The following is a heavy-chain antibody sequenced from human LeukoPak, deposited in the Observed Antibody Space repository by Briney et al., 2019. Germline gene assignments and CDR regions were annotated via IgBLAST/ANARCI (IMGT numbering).Heavy chain of an antibody. CDR2: IYYIGST. Sequence: SETLSLTCTVSGGSISSSSYYWGWIRQPPGKGLGWIGNIYYIGSTYYNPSLKSRLTISIDTSKNQFSLKLRSVTAADTAVYYCAREDAEQMDNSFDIWGQGTMVTVSS. CDR1: GGSISSSSYY. V-gene: IGHV4-39*07. D-gene: IGHD5-24*01. J-gene: IGHJ3*02. CDR3: AREDAEQMDNSFDI.